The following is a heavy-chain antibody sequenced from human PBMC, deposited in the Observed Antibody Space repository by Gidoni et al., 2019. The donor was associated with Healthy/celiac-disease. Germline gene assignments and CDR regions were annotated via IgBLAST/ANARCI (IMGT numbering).Heavy chain of an antibody. V-gene: IGHV3-30*18. Sequence: QVQLVESGGGVVQPGRSLRLSCAASGFTFSSYGMHWVRQAPGKGLEWVAVISYDGSNKYYADSVKGRFTISRDNSKNTLYLQMNSLRAEDTAVYYCAKDRSHCSSTSCYRYDYWGQGTLVTVSS. CDR2: ISYDGSNK. CDR3: AKDRSHCSSTSCYRYDY. CDR1: GFTFSSYG. J-gene: IGHJ4*02. D-gene: IGHD2-2*01.